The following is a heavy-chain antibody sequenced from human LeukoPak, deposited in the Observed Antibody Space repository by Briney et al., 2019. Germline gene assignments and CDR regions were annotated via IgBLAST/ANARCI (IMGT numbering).Heavy chain of an antibody. CDR3: ARDLRYSSGWYDY. CDR1: GFTFSSYS. D-gene: IGHD6-19*01. J-gene: IGHJ4*02. Sequence: KPGGSLRLSCAASGFTFSSYSMNWVRQAPGKGLEWVSSISSSSSYIYYADSVKGRFTISRDNAKNSLYLQMNSLRAEDTAVYYCARDLRYSSGWYDYWGQGTLVTVSS. CDR2: ISSSSSYI. V-gene: IGHV3-21*01.